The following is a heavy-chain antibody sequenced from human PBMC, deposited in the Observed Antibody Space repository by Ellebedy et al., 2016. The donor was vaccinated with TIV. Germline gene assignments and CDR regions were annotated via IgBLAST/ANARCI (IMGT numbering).Heavy chain of an antibody. Sequence: PGGSLRLSCSASGLTFSNYYMHWVRQAPGKGLEYVSAVSSDGAGTYYADSVKGRFTISRDNSKHTLYLRMSSLRAEDTAVYYCVKRGPYYFGSASYSDYWGQGTLVTVSS. CDR3: VKRGPYYFGSASYSDY. CDR2: VSSDGAGT. V-gene: IGHV3-64D*06. J-gene: IGHJ4*02. D-gene: IGHD3-10*01. CDR1: GLTFSNYY.